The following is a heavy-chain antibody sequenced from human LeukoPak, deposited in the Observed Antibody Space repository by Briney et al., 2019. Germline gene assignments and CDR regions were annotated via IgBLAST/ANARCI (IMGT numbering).Heavy chain of an antibody. J-gene: IGHJ6*03. CDR2: INSNSGGT. Sequence: ASVPVSCKASGYTFTDYYIHWVRQAPGRGLESMGWINSNSGGTNYAQKFQGRVTMTRDTSISTAYMELSRLRSDDTAVYYCARTNYDFWSGYFHYYYMDVWGKGTTVTVSS. V-gene: IGHV1-2*02. D-gene: IGHD3-3*01. CDR3: ARTNYDFWSGYFHYYYMDV. CDR1: GYTFTDYY.